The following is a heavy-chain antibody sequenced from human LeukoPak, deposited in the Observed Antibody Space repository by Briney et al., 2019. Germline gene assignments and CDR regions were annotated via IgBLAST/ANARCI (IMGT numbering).Heavy chain of an antibody. V-gene: IGHV3-53*01. J-gene: IGHJ4*02. CDR1: GFTVSSNY. CDR2: IYSGGST. CDR3: ARAGGSTVSHSDY. Sequence: GGSLRLSCAASGFTVSSNYMSWVRQAPGKGLEWVSVIYSGGSTYYADSVKGRFTISKDNAKNSLYLQMNSLRAEDTAVYYCARAGGSTVSHSDYWGQGTLVTVSS. D-gene: IGHD4-17*01.